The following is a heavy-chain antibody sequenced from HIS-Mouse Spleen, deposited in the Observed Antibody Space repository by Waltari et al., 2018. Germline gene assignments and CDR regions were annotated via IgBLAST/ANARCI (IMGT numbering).Heavy chain of an antibody. CDR1: GYTFTSYD. Sequence: QVQLVQSGAEVKKPGASVKVSCKASGYTFTSYDINWVRQATGQGLEWMGWMNPTTGNTGYAQKFQGRVTMTRNTSISTAYMELSSLRSEDTAVYYCARGHDYSNYFDYWGQGTLVTVSS. CDR2: MNPTTGNT. J-gene: IGHJ4*02. V-gene: IGHV1-8*01. D-gene: IGHD4-4*01. CDR3: ARGHDYSNYFDY.